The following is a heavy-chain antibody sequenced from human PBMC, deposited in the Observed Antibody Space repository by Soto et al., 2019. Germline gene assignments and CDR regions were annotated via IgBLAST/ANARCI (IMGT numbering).Heavy chain of an antibody. D-gene: IGHD5-18*01. CDR3: ARESRSYGYSDYYYGMDV. CDR2: INPNSGGT. CDR1: GYTFTVYY. V-gene: IGHV1-2*04. Sequence: ASVKVSCKASGYTFTVYYMHWVRQAPGQGLEWMGWINPNSGGTNYAQKFQGWVTMTRDTSISTAYMELSRLRSDSTAVYYCARESRSYGYSDYYYGMDVWGQGTTVTVSS. J-gene: IGHJ6*02.